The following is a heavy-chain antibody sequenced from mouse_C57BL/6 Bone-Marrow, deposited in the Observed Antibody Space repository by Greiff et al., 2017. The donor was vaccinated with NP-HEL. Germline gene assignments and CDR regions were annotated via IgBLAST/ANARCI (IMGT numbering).Heavy chain of an antibody. D-gene: IGHD2-5*01. J-gene: IGHJ1*03. V-gene: IGHV1-82*01. CDR2: IYPGDGDT. Sequence: QVQLQQSGPELVKPGASVQISCKASGYAFSSSWMNWVKQRPGKGLEWIGRIYPGDGDTNYNGKFTGKATLTADKSSSTAYMQLSSLTSEDAAVYFCALYSNYDWYFDVWGTGTTVTVSS. CDR3: ALYSNYDWYFDV. CDR1: GYAFSSSW.